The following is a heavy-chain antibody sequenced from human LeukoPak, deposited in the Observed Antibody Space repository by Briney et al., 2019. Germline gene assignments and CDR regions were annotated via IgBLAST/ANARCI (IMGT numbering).Heavy chain of an antibody. J-gene: IGHJ4*02. Sequence: SETLSLTCTVSGGSISSYYWSWIRQPPGKGLEWIGYIYYSGSTNYNPSLKSRVTISVDTSKNQFSLRLSSVTAADTAVYFCAKWEYPSWGGWYIDLWGLGTLVTVSS. CDR3: AKWEYPSWGGWYIDL. V-gene: IGHV4-59*01. D-gene: IGHD6-19*01. CDR1: GGSISSYY. CDR2: IYYSGST.